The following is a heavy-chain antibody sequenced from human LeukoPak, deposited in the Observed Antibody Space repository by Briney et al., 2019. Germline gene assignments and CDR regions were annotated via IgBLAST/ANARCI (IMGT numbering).Heavy chain of an antibody. D-gene: IGHD6-13*01. V-gene: IGHV4-4*02. CDR3: ARGSWYSSSWYEDYYGMDV. CDR1: IGSISSSKW. Sequence: SETLSLTCSVSIGSISSSKWWSWVRQSPVKGLEWIGEIYLYGTTNYNPSFTSRVTMSVDRSRNQFSLKLSSVTAADTAVYYCARGSWYSSSWYEDYYGMDVWGQGTTVTVSS. J-gene: IGHJ6*02. CDR2: IYLYGTT.